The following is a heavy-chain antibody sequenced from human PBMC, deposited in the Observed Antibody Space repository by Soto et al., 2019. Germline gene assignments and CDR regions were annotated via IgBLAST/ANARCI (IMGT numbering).Heavy chain of an antibody. D-gene: IGHD1-20*01. CDR2: VFYTGFT. J-gene: IGHJ4*02. Sequence: SETLFLTCAVSGASISGSYYYWAWLRQSPGKGPEWIGSVFYTGFTSYNPSLESRVSVSVDTSKSQFSLKLSAVTAADTAVYYCATSQKGYNWNYFDHWGQGALVTVSS. V-gene: IGHV4-39*01. CDR3: ATSQKGYNWNYFDH. CDR1: GASISGSYYY.